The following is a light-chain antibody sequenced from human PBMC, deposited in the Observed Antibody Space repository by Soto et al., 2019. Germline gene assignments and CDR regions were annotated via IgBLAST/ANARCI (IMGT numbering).Light chain of an antibody. CDR3: CSYAGTYIPL. CDR1: STDVGAYNY. V-gene: IGLV2-8*01. CDR2: EVT. Sequence: QSALTQPPSASGSPGQSVTISCTGTSTDVGAYNYVSWYQQHPGKAPKLIIYEVTKRPSGVPDRFSGSKSGNTASLTVSGLQAEDEAGYYCCSYAGTYIPLFGGGTKLTVL. J-gene: IGLJ2*01.